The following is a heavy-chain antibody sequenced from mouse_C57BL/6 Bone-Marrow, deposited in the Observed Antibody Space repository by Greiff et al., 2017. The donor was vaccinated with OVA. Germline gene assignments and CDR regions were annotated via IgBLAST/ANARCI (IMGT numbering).Heavy chain of an antibody. CDR3: ARRWGFDY. D-gene: IGHD4-1*01. V-gene: IGHV5-17*01. CDR1: GFTFSDYG. Sequence: EVKLVESRGGLVKPGGSLKLSCAASGFTFSDYGMHWVRQAPEKGLEWVAYISSGSSTIYYADTVKGRFTISRDNAKNTLFLQMTSLRSEDTAMYYCARRWGFDYWGQGTTLTVSS. J-gene: IGHJ2*01. CDR2: ISSGSSTI.